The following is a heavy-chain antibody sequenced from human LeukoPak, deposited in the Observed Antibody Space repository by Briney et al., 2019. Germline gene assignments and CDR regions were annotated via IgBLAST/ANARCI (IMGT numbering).Heavy chain of an antibody. J-gene: IGHJ5*02. Sequence: GASVKVSCKASGSTFTGYYMHWVRQAPGQGLEWMGWINPNSGGTNYAQKFQGRVTMTRDTSISTAYMELSRLRSDDTAVYYCARDVDCSSTSCYTRFDPWGQGTLVTVSS. CDR3: ARDVDCSSTSCYTRFDP. V-gene: IGHV1-2*02. D-gene: IGHD2-2*02. CDR2: INPNSGGT. CDR1: GSTFTGYY.